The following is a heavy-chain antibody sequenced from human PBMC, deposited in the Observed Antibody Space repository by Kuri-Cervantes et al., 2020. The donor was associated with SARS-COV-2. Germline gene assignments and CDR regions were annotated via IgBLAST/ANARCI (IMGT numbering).Heavy chain of an antibody. D-gene: IGHD3-3*01. J-gene: IGHJ4*02. V-gene: IGHV3-33*06. Sequence: GESLKISCAASGFTFSSYGMHWVRQAPGKGLEWVAVIWYDGSNKYYADTVKGRFTISRDNSKNTLYLQMNSLRAEDTAVYYCAKEDSWIFGGVRIDYWGQGTLVTVSS. CDR2: IWYDGSNK. CDR1: GFTFSSYG. CDR3: AKEDSWIFGGVRIDY.